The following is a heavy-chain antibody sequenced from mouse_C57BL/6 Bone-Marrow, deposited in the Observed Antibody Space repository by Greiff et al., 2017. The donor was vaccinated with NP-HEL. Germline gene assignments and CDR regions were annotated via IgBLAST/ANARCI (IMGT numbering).Heavy chain of an antibody. J-gene: IGHJ4*01. V-gene: IGHV14-4*01. Sequence: EVQLQQSGAELVRPGASVKLSCTASGFNIKDDYMHWVKQRPEQGLEWIGWIDPENGDTEYASKFQGKATITADTSSNPAYLQLSSLTSEDTAVYYCTRVRGSSYVYAMDYWGQGTSVTVSS. CDR1: GFNIKDDY. D-gene: IGHD1-1*01. CDR2: IDPENGDT. CDR3: TRVRGSSYVYAMDY.